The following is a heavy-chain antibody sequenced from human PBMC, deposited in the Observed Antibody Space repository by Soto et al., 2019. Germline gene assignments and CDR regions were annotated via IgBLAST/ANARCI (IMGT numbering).Heavy chain of an antibody. Sequence: QVQLVESGGGVVQPGRSLRLSCAASGFTFRSHGMHWFRQAPGKGLEWVAVIWYDGSDKYYGDSVKGRFTISRDNSKNALYLQMNNLRAEDTAVYFWARWGDDLTFEIWGQGTMVTVSS. CDR1: GFTFRSHG. CDR2: IWYDGSDK. J-gene: IGHJ3*02. CDR3: ARWGDDLTFEI. V-gene: IGHV3-33*03. D-gene: IGHD2-21*01.